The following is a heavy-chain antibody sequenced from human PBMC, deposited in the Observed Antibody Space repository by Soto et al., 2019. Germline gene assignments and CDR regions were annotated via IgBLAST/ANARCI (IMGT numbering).Heavy chain of an antibody. CDR3: ARGDKEQLVDY. V-gene: IGHV3-21*01. CDR2: ISSSSYI. J-gene: IGHJ4*02. Sequence: GGSLRLSCAASGFTFSSYSMNWVRQAPGKGLEWVSSISSSSYIYYADSVKDRFTISRDNAKNSLYLQMNSLRAEDTAVYYCARGDKEQLVDYWGQGTLVTVSS. D-gene: IGHD6-13*01. CDR1: GFTFSSYS.